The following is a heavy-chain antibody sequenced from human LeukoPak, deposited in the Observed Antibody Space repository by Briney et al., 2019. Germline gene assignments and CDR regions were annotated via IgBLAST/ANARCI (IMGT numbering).Heavy chain of an antibody. D-gene: IGHD3-22*01. CDR2: IYTSGST. V-gene: IGHV4-4*07. Sequence: SETLSLTCTVSGGSISSYYWSWIRQPAGKGLEWIGRIYTSGSTNYAPSLKSRVTISVDTSKIQISLRLTSVTAADTAVYYCAKSRLIDSSGSRWGPGTRVTVSS. CDR3: AKSRLIDSSGSR. J-gene: IGHJ4*02. CDR1: GGSISSYY.